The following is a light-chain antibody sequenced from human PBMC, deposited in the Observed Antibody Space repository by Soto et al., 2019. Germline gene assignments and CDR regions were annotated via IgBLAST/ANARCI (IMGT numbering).Light chain of an antibody. CDR3: QQSYSSSRT. CDR1: QSIRRS. J-gene: IGKJ1*01. V-gene: IGKV1-39*01. Sequence: DIQMTQSPSSLSASVADRVTITCRASQSIRRSLNWYQQKPGKAPKLLIYAATSLQSGVPSRFSGSGYGTDFTLTITSLQSEDFAIYYCQQSYSSSRTGGQVTKVDIK. CDR2: AAT.